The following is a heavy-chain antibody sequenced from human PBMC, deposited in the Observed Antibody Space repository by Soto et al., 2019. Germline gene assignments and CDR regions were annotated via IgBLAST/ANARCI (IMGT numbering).Heavy chain of an antibody. CDR1: GYTLTELS. D-gene: IGHD6-13*01. J-gene: IGHJ6*02. CDR2: FDPEDGET. Sequence: ASVKVSCKVSGYTLTELSMHWVRQAPGKGLEWMGCFDPEDGETIYAQKFQGRVTMTEDTSTDTAYMELSSLRSEDTAVYYCATNAAAAGYYYYGMDVWGQGTTVTVSS. CDR3: ATNAAAAGYYYYGMDV. V-gene: IGHV1-24*01.